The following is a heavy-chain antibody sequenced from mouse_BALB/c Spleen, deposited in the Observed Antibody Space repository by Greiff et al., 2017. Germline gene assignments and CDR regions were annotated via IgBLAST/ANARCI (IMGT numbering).Heavy chain of an antibody. CDR1: GFNINDTY. Sequence: VQLQQSGAELVKPGASVKLSCTASGFNINDTYMHWVKQRPEQGLEWIGRIDPANGNTKYDPKFQGKATITADTSSNTAYLQLSSLTSEDTAVYYCARITTALFDYWGQGTTLTVSS. D-gene: IGHD1-2*01. CDR2: IDPANGNT. J-gene: IGHJ2*01. CDR3: ARITTALFDY. V-gene: IGHV14-3*02.